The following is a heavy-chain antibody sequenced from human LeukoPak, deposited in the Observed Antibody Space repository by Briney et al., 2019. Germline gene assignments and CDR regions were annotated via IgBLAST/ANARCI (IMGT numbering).Heavy chain of an antibody. CDR2: IRSKAYGGTT. Sequence: GGSLRLSCTASGFTFGDYAMTWVRQAPGKGLEWVGFIRSKAYGGTTEYAASVKGRFTISRDDSKSIAYLQMNSLKIEDTAVYYCTTTNPFYWGQGTLVTVSS. CDR1: GFTFGDYA. CDR3: TTTNPFY. J-gene: IGHJ4*02. D-gene: IGHD1-1*01. V-gene: IGHV3-49*04.